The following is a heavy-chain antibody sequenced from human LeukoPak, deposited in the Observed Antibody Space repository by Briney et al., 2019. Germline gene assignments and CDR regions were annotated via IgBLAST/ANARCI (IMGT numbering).Heavy chain of an antibody. V-gene: IGHV4-4*09. Sequence: SETLSLTCTVSGGSISSYYWSWIRQPPGKGLEWIRYIYTSGSTNYNPSLKSRVTISVDTSKNQFSLKLSSVTAADTAVYYCARHVGSSSLIFDYWGQGTLVTVSS. CDR2: IYTSGST. J-gene: IGHJ4*02. D-gene: IGHD6-6*01. CDR3: ARHVGSSSLIFDY. CDR1: GGSISSYY.